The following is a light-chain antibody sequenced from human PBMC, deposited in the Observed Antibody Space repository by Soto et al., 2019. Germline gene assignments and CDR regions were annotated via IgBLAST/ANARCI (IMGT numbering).Light chain of an antibody. CDR3: QQYVSSPLT. Sequence: EIVLTHSPATLSLSPGERATLSCRASQSVSSSSLAWYQQKPGQAPRLLIYDTSSRATGIPDRFSGSGSGTDFTLTISRLEPEDFAVYYCQQYVSSPLTFGGGTKVDIK. V-gene: IGKV3-20*01. CDR1: QSVSSSS. CDR2: DTS. J-gene: IGKJ4*01.